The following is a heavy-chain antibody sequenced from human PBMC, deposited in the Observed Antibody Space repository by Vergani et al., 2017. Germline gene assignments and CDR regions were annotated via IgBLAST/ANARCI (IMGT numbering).Heavy chain of an antibody. CDR3: ARVGVFWSGYYLADYYGMDV. CDR2: IKQDGSEK. J-gene: IGHJ6*02. V-gene: IGHV3-7*03. D-gene: IGHD3-3*01. Sequence: EVQLVESGGGLVQPGGSLRLSCAASGFTFSSYWMSWVRQAPGKGLEWVANIKQDGSEKYYVDSVKGRFTISRDKAKNSLYLQMNSLRAEDTAVYYCARVGVFWSGYYLADYYGMDVWGQGTTVTVSS. CDR1: GFTFSSYW.